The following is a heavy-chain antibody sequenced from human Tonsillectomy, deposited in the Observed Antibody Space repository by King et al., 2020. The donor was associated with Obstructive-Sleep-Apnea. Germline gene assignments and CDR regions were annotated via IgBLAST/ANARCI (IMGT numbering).Heavy chain of an antibody. J-gene: IGHJ4*02. D-gene: IGHD2-2*01. Sequence: VQLVESGGDLVQPGGSLRLSCAASGFSFRNYAMSWVRQAPGKGLEWVSALSASDGSTYYADSVKGRFTISIDNSKNTLYLQMNSLRAEDTAVYYCAKEMGYCSSARCSPFDYWGQGTLVTVSS. CDR2: LSASDGST. CDR1: GFSFRNYA. CDR3: AKEMGYCSSARCSPFDY. V-gene: IGHV3-23*04.